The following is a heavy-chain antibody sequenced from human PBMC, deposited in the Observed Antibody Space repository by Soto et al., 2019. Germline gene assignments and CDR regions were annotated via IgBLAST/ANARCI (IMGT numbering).Heavy chain of an antibody. CDR2: INPSGGST. V-gene: IGHV1-46*01. J-gene: IGHJ4*02. D-gene: IGHD3-10*01. CDR3: ARSPGGPMTPGDY. Sequence: ASVKVSCKASGYTLTRYYMHWARQAPGQGLEWMGIINPSGGSTSYAQKFQGRVTITGDTSASTAYMELSSLRSEDTAVYYCARSPGGPMTPGDYWGQGTLVTVSS. CDR1: GYTLTRYY.